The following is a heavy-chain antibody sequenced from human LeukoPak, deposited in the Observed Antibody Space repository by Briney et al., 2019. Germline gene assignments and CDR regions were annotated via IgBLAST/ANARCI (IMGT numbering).Heavy chain of an antibody. Sequence: SETLSLTCAVSGASVSGSNYYWGWIRQPPGKGLEWIGNIYSSGSTYYNASLQSRVTISIDTSKNQFSLKVTSVTAADTAVYYCARFGNAAYWGQGTLVTVSS. CDR2: IYSSGST. J-gene: IGHJ4*02. CDR1: GASVSGSNYY. D-gene: IGHD4-23*01. V-gene: IGHV4-39*01. CDR3: ARFGNAAY.